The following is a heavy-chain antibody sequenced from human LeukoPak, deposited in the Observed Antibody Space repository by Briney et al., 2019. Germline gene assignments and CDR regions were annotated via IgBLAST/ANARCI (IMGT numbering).Heavy chain of an antibody. CDR1: GGSISSSSYY. CDR3: ASTPSARITIFGVVIN. V-gene: IGHV4-39*01. D-gene: IGHD3-3*01. J-gene: IGHJ4*02. CDR2: IYYSGST. Sequence: PSETLSLTCTVSGGSISSSSYYWGWIRQPPGKGLEWIGSIYYSGSTYYNPSLKSRVTISVDTSKNQFSLKLSSVTAADTAVYYCASTPSARITIFGVVINWGQGILVTVSS.